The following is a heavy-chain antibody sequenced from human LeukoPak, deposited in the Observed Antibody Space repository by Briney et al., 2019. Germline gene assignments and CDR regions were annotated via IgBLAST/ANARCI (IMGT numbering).Heavy chain of an antibody. J-gene: IGHJ5*02. D-gene: IGHD3-3*01. CDR2: INSDGSST. CDR3: ARDGGTRPYYDFWSGYYRSYNWFDP. CDR1: GFTFSSYW. Sequence: GGSLRLSCAASGFTFSSYWMHWVRQAPGKGLVWVSRINSDGSSTSYADSVKGRFTISRDNAKNTLYLQMNSLRAEDTALYYCARDGGTRPYYDFWSGYYRSYNWFDPWGQGTLVTVSS. V-gene: IGHV3-74*01.